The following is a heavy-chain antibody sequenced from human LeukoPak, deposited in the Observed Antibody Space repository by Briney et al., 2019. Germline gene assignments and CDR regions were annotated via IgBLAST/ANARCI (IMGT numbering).Heavy chain of an antibody. D-gene: IGHD3-3*01. Sequence: ASVKVSCKASGGTFSSYAINWVRQAPGQGLERMGGIIPIFGTANYAQKFQGRVTITADESTSTAYMELSSLRSEDTAVYYCARGGSVLRFLESWGQGTLVTVSS. J-gene: IGHJ4*02. CDR1: GGTFSSYA. CDR3: ARGGSVLRFLES. CDR2: IIPIFGTA. V-gene: IGHV1-69*13.